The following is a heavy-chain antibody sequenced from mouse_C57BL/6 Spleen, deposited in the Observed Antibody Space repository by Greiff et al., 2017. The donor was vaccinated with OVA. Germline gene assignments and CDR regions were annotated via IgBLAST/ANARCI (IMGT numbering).Heavy chain of an antibody. Sequence: QVQLQQPGAELVMPGASVKLSSKASGYTFTSYWMHWVKQRPGQGLEWIGEIDPSDSYTNYNQKFKGKSTLTVDKSSSTAYMQLSSLTSEDSAVYYCARSVQFITTGFAYWGQGTLVTVSA. CDR2: IDPSDSYT. CDR3: ARSVQFITTGFAY. V-gene: IGHV1-69*01. J-gene: IGHJ3*01. D-gene: IGHD1-1*01. CDR1: GYTFTSYW.